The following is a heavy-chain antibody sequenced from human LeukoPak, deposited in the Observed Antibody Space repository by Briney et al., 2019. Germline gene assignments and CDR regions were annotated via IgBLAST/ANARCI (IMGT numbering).Heavy chain of an antibody. CDR1: GGSISSYY. V-gene: IGHV4-4*07. D-gene: IGHD2-21*01. J-gene: IGHJ4*02. CDR2: IYTSGST. CDR3: ASEVADGY. Sequence: SETLSLTCTVSGGSISSYYWSWIRQPAGKGLEWIGRIYTSGSTNYNPSLKGRVTMSIDTSKNQFFLNVTSVTAADTAVYYCASEVADGYWGQGTLVIVS.